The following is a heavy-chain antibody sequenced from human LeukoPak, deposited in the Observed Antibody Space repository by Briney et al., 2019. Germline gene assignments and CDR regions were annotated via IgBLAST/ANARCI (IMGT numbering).Heavy chain of an antibody. D-gene: IGHD6-19*01. V-gene: IGHV4-4*07. CDR3: ASEVYSSGWFPPDS. J-gene: IGHJ4*02. CDR2: IYTTGST. CDR1: GGSISSYY. Sequence: PSETLSLTCTVSGGSISSYYWSWIRQPAGKGLEWIGRIYTTGSTNYNPSLKSRVTMSVDTSKSQFFLTLRSVTAADTALYFCASEVYSSGWFPPDSSGQGTLVTVSS.